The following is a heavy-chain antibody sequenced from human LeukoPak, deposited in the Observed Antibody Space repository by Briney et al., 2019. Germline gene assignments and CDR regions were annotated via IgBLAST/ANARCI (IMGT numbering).Heavy chain of an antibody. D-gene: IGHD4-17*01. V-gene: IGHV4-30-2*01. J-gene: IGHJ3*02. CDR3: ARAPSQGSGDYERDVFDI. CDR2: IYHSGST. CDR1: GGSISSGGYS. Sequence: SETLSLTCAVSGGSISSGGYSWSWIRQPPGKGLEWIGYIYHSGSTYYNPSLKSRVTISVDRSKNQFSLKLSSVTAADTAVYYCARAPSQGSGDYERDVFDIWGQGKMVTVSS.